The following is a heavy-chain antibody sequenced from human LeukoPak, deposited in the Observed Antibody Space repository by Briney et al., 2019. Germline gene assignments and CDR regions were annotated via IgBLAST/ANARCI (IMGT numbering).Heavy chain of an antibody. CDR3: ARDKHCSSTSCGYNWFDP. CDR1: GYTFTGYY. V-gene: IGHV1-2*02. D-gene: IGHD2-2*01. CDR2: INPNSGGT. Sequence: ASVKVSCKASGYTFTGYYMHWVRQAPGQGLEWMGWINPNSGGTNYAQKFQGRVTTTRDTSISTAYMELSRLRSDDTAVYYCARDKHCSSTSCGYNWFDPWGQGTLVTVSS. J-gene: IGHJ5*02.